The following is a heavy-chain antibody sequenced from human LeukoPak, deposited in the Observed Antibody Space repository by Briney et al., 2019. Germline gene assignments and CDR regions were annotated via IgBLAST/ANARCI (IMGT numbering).Heavy chain of an antibody. Sequence: GGSLRLSCAASGFTFSSYAMSWVRQAPGKGLEWVSAISGSGGSTYYADFVKGRFTISRGNSKNTLYLQMNSLRAEDTAVYFRAKDKYPSPATFDYWGQGTLVTVSS. V-gene: IGHV3-23*01. J-gene: IGHJ4*02. D-gene: IGHD2/OR15-2a*01. CDR1: GFTFSSYA. CDR2: ISGSGGST. CDR3: AKDKYPSPATFDY.